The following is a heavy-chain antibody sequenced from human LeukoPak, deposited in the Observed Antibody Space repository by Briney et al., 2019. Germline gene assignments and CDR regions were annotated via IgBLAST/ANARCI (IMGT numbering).Heavy chain of an antibody. J-gene: IGHJ4*02. CDR2: IYYSGST. CDR3: ARGPRITMVRGVIIDSDPLGCYDY. CDR1: GGSISSYY. V-gene: IGHV4-59*01. D-gene: IGHD3-10*01. Sequence: SETLSLTCTVSGGSISSYYWSWLRQPPGKGLEWIGYIYYSGSTNYNPSLKSRVTISVDTSKNQFSLKLSSVTAADTAVYYCARGPRITMVRGVIIDSDPLGCYDYWGQGTLVTVSS.